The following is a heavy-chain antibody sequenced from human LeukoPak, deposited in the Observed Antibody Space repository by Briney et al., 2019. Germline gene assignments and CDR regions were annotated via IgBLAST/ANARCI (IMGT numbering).Heavy chain of an antibody. CDR3: TRGLSEDYYDSNGFYYVFDY. J-gene: IGHJ4*02. V-gene: IGHV4-4*07. Sequence: SETLSLTCTVSGGSISSYYWSWIRQPAGKGLEWIGRIYTSGSTSYNSSLKSRVTMSVDTSKNQFSLKLNSVTAADTAVYYCTRGLSEDYYDSNGFYYVFDYWGQGTLVTVSS. CDR2: IYTSGST. D-gene: IGHD3-22*01. CDR1: GGSISSYY.